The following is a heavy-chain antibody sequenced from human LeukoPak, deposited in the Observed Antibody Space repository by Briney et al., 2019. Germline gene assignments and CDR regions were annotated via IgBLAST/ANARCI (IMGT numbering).Heavy chain of an antibody. CDR3: AKGVTMIVVVTPDFQH. D-gene: IGHD3-22*01. CDR2: ISGSGGST. V-gene: IGHV3-23*01. J-gene: IGHJ1*01. CDR1: GFTFSSYA. Sequence: GGSLRLSCAASGFTFSSYAMSWVRQAPGNGLEWVSAISGSGGSTYYADSVKGRFTISRDNSKNTLYLQMNSLRAEDTAVYYCAKGVTMIVVVTPDFQHWGQGTLVTVSS.